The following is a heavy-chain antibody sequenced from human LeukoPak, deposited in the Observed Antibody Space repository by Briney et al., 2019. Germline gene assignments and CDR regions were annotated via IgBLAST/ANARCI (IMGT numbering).Heavy chain of an antibody. CDR1: GFTFSSYA. V-gene: IGHV3-23*01. CDR3: ARGTWSGYGVYFDY. CDR2: ISGSGGAT. J-gene: IGHJ4*02. Sequence: GGSLRLSCAASGFTFSSYAMTWVRQTPGKGLEWVSAISGSGGATYHADSVKGRFTISRDNSKNTLYLQMSSLRAEDTALYYCARGTWSGYGVYFDYWGQGTLVTVSS. D-gene: IGHD3-3*01.